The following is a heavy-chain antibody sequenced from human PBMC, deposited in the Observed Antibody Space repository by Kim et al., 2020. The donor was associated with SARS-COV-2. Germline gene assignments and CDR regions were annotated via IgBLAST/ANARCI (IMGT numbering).Heavy chain of an antibody. J-gene: IGHJ6*02. CDR2: INHSGST. V-gene: IGHV4-34*01. Sequence: SETLSLTCAVYGGSFSGYYWSWIRQPPGKGLEWIGEINHSGSTNYNPSLKSRVTISVDTSKNQFSLKLSSVTAADTAVYYCARGRRRVVPAAMGTLYYYGMDVWGQGTTVTVSS. D-gene: IGHD2-2*01. CDR1: GGSFSGYY. CDR3: ARGRRRVVPAAMGTLYYYGMDV.